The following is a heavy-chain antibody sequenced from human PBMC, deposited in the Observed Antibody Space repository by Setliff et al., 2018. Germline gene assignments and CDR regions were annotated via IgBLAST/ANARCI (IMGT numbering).Heavy chain of an antibody. J-gene: IGHJ6*03. V-gene: IGHV1-69*05. Sequence: ASVKVSCKASGGTFSSFGISWVRQAPGQGLEWMGGTIPIFGTTNYAQKFQGRVTIITDESTSTAYMELSSLRSEDTAVYYCAREGVDSRSSTDYHYYMDVWGKGTTVTVS. CDR3: AREGVDSRSSTDYHYYMDV. D-gene: IGHD3-22*01. CDR1: GGTFSSFG. CDR2: TIPIFGTT.